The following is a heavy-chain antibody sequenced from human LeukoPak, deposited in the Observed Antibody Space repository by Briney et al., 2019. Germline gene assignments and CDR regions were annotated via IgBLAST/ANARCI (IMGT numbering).Heavy chain of an antibody. Sequence: PGGSLRLSCAASGFTFSRYSMNWVGQGPGKGLEWVASISSTSTFIYSADSVKGRFTISRDTAKNSLFLQMNSLRAEDTAIYYCARDYFDSSDYPQTYYYYYMDVWGKGTTVTVSS. V-gene: IGHV3-21*01. CDR1: GFTFSRYS. J-gene: IGHJ6*03. CDR2: ISSTSTFI. D-gene: IGHD3-22*01. CDR3: ARDYFDSSDYPQTYYYYYMDV.